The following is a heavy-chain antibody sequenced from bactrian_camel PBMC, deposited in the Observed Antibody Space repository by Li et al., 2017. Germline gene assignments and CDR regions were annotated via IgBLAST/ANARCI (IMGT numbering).Heavy chain of an antibody. Sequence: HVQLVESGGGLVQPGGSLRLSCEASGYKYNDYCMGWFRQGPGKEREWVGHFDSDGASSIADPVKGRFTISQDNAENTLYLQMNRLKPEDTAMYYCAAGGGNGDFCFTGERGMDYWGHGTQVTVS. CDR2: FDSDGAS. CDR1: GYKYNDYC. D-gene: IGHD3*01. J-gene: IGHJ4*01. V-gene: IGHV3S1*01. CDR3: AAGGGNGDFCFTGERGMDY.